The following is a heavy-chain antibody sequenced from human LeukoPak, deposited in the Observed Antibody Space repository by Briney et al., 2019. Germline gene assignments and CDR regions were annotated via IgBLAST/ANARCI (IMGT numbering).Heavy chain of an antibody. CDR2: IYPGDSDT. CDR3: ARRAPAATQGGYYYYVDV. D-gene: IGHD2-2*01. J-gene: IGHJ6*03. Sequence: GESLKISCKGSGYSFTSYWIGWVRQMPGKGLEWVGIIYPGDSDTRYSPSFQGQVTISADKSISTAYLQWSSLKASDTAMYYCARRAPAATQGGYYYYVDVWGKGTTVTVSS. V-gene: IGHV5-51*01. CDR1: GYSFTSYW.